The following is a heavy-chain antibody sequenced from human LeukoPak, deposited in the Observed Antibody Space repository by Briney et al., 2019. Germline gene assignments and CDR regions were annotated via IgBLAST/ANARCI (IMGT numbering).Heavy chain of an antibody. CDR2: ITSGGGRT. J-gene: IGHJ3*02. D-gene: IGHD2-15*01. CDR1: GYTFSTYA. V-gene: IGHV3-23*01. Sequence: GGSLRLSCAASGYTFSTYAVSWVRQAPGKGLEWVSTITSGGGRTFYADSVKGRFTISRDNSKNTLYLQMNSLRSEDTAVYYCAADRGRACDIWGQGTMVTVSS. CDR3: AADRGRACDI.